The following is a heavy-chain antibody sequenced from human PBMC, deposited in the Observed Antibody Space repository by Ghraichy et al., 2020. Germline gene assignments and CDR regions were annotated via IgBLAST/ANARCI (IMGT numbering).Heavy chain of an antibody. V-gene: IGHV3-21*01. CDR3: ASFRSGGWFDY. CDR1: GFTFSSYS. Sequence: GGSLRLSCAASGFTFSSYSMNWVRQAPGKGLEWVSSISSSSSYIYYADSVKGRFTISRDNAKNSLYLQMNSLRAEDTAVYYCASFRSGGWFDYWGQGTLVTVSS. D-gene: IGHD6-25*01. CDR2: ISSSSSYI. J-gene: IGHJ4*02.